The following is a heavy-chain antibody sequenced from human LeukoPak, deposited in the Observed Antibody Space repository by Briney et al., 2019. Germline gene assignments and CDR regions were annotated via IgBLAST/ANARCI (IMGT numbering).Heavy chain of an antibody. V-gene: IGHV3-23*01. J-gene: IGHJ4*02. CDR2: ISGSGGST. CDR3: AKAVVVSVFFDY. Sequence: GGSLRLSCAASGFTFSSYAMSWVRQAPGKGLEWVSAISGSGGSTYYADSVKSRFTISRDNSKNTLYLQMNSLRAEDTAVYYCAKAVVVSVFFDYWGQGTLVTVSS. D-gene: IGHD2-15*01. CDR1: GFTFSSYA.